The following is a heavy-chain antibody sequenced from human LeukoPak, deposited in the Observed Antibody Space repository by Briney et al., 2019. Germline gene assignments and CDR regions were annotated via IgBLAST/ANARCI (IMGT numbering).Heavy chain of an antibody. CDR2: ISSSSSYI. V-gene: IGHV3-21*01. D-gene: IGHD4-23*01. J-gene: IGHJ3*02. CDR3: ARDCPRTTVVNDAFDI. CDR1: GFTFSSYS. Sequence: GGSLRLSCAASGFTFSSYSMNWVRQAPGKGLEWVSSISSSSSYIYYADSVKGRFTISRDNAKNSLYLQMNSLRAEDTAVYYCARDCPRTTVVNDAFDIWGQGTMVTVSS.